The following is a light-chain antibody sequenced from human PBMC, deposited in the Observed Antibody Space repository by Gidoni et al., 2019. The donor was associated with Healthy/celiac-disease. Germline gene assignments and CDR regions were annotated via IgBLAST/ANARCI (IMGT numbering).Light chain of an antibody. CDR3: AAWDDSLNGSVV. CDR2: SNN. Sequence: QSVLTQPPSASGTPGQRVTIPCSGSSSNIGSNTVNWYQQLPGTAPKLLISSNNQRPSRGPDRFSGSKSGASASLAISGLQSEDEADYYCAAWDDSLNGSVVFGGGTKLTVL. J-gene: IGLJ2*01. CDR1: SSNIGSNT. V-gene: IGLV1-44*01.